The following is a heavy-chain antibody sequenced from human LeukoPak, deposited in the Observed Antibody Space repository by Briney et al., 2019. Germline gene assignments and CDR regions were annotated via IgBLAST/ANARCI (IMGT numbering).Heavy chain of an antibody. CDR3: ARVRGYYDSSGPRDY. D-gene: IGHD3-22*01. CDR1: GYTFTSYG. V-gene: IGHV1-18*01. J-gene: IGHJ4*02. CDR2: ISAYNGNT. Sequence: ASVKVSCKASGYTFTSYGISWVRQAPGQGLEWMGWISAYNGNTNYAQKLQGRVTMTTDTSTSTAYMELRSLRSDDTAVYHCARVRGYYDSSGPRDYWGQGTLVTVSS.